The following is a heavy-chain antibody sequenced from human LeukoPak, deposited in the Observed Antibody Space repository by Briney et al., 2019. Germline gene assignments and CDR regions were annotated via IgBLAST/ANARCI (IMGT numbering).Heavy chain of an antibody. CDR1: GDSIRSDIYY. V-gene: IGHV4-39*07. CDR3: ARDRSLVQGPFDY. J-gene: IGHJ4*02. CDR2: ISSSGAT. Sequence: SETLSLTCTVSGDSIRSDIYYWAWIRRPPGKGLEWIGGISSSGATHYHPSMKSRVTMSIDTSKMQFSLNLRSVTVADTAIYFRARDRSLVQGPFDYWGQGTLVAVSS. D-gene: IGHD3-16*01.